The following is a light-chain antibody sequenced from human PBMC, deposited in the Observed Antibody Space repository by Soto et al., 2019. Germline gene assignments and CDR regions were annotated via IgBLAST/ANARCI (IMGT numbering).Light chain of an antibody. CDR1: SSNIGAGYE. Sequence: QSVLTQPPSVSEAPGQRVTISCTGSSSNIGAGYEAHWYQQVPGTAPKLLIYENNNRPSGGPDRFSGSKSGTSASLAITGLQADDEADYYCQSYDSSLSAHVFGTGTKLTVL. J-gene: IGLJ1*01. CDR3: QSYDSSLSAHV. CDR2: ENN. V-gene: IGLV1-40*01.